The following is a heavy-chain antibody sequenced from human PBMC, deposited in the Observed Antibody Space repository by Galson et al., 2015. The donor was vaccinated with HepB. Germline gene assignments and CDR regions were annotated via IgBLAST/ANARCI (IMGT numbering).Heavy chain of an antibody. V-gene: IGHV4-59*01. CDR3: ARAENSYGYSHAYFDY. CDR1: GGSISSYY. Sequence: ETLSLTCTVSGGSISSYYWSWIRQPPGKGLEWIGYIYYSGSTNYNPSLKSRVTISVDTSKNQFSLKLSSVTAADTAVYYCARAENSYGYSHAYFDYWGQGTLVTVSS. J-gene: IGHJ4*02. D-gene: IGHD5-18*01. CDR2: IYYSGST.